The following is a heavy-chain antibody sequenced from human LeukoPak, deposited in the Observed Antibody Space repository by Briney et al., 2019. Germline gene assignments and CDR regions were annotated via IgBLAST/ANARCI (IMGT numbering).Heavy chain of an antibody. CDR3: ATYRSYGMEV. Sequence: GGSLRLSCAASGFTFSSYAMSWVRQAPGKGLEWVSAISGSGGSTYYADSVKGRFTISRDNAKNSLYLQMNSLRDEDTAVYYCATYRSYGMEVWGQGTTVTVSS. J-gene: IGHJ6*02. CDR2: ISGSGGST. D-gene: IGHD5-12*01. CDR1: GFTFSSYA. V-gene: IGHV3-23*01.